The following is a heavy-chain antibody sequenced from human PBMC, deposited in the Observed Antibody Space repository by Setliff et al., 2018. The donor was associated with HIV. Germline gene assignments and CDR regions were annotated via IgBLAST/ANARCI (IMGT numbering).Heavy chain of an antibody. J-gene: IGHJ4*02. CDR1: GYTFTSYT. CDR3: ARDHRPNYYDNSGSPCY. D-gene: IGHD3-22*01. CDR2: INAGNGNT. Sequence: ASVKVSCKSSGYTFTSYTMHWVRQAPGQRLEWMGRINAGNGNTKYSQKFQGRVTITRDTSATTAYMELSSLRSEDTAVYYCARDHRPNYYDNSGSPCYLGQGTLVTVSS. V-gene: IGHV1-3*01.